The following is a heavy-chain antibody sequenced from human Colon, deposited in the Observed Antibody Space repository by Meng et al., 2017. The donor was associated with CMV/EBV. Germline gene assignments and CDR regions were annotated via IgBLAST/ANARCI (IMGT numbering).Heavy chain of an antibody. Sequence: AASGFTFSNYAMTGVRQAPGKGLEWVAGIRDSGSYTFYAHSVKGRFTISRDNSKSTVYLQMNGLRDDDSAVYYCAKDPWESNGYLVYWGQGVLVTVSS. CDR2: IRDSGSYT. D-gene: IGHD1-26*01. J-gene: IGHJ4*02. CDR3: AKDPWESNGYLVY. CDR1: GFTFSNYA. V-gene: IGHV3-23*01.